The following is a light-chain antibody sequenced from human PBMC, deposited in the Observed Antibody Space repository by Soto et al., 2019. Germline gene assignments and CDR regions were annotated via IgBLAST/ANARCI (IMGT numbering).Light chain of an antibody. Sequence: QSALTQPASVSGSPGQSITISCTGTSSDVGGYNYVSWYQQHPGKVPKVMIYEVSNRPSGVSNRFSGSKSGNTASLTISGLQAEDEADYYCSSYTRRSTPVVFGGGTKLTVL. CDR1: SSDVGGYNY. CDR3: SSYTRRSTPVV. V-gene: IGLV2-14*01. CDR2: EVS. J-gene: IGLJ2*01.